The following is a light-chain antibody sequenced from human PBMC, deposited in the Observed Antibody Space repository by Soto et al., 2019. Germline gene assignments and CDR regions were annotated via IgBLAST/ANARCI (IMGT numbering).Light chain of an antibody. CDR1: SSDVGSYNS. V-gene: IGLV2-18*02. Sequence: QSVLTQPPSVSGSPGQSVTISCTGTSSDVGSYNSVSWYQQPPGTVPKLMIYEVSNRPSGVPDRFSGSKSGNTASLTISGLQAEDAADYYCSSYTSRNTYVFGTGTKLTVL. J-gene: IGLJ1*01. CDR3: SSYTSRNTYV. CDR2: EVS.